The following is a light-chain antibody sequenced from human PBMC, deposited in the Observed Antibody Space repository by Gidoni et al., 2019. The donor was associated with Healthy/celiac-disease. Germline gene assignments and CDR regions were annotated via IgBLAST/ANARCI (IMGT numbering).Light chain of an antibody. CDR1: QSVSSSY. CDR2: GAS. CDR3: QQYGSSPYMYT. Sequence: ELVLTQSPGTLSLSPGERATLSCRASQSVSSSYLAWYQQKPGQAPRLLIYGASSRATGIPDRFSGSGSGTDFTLTISRLEPEDFAVYYCQQYGSSPYMYTFGQGTKLEIK. V-gene: IGKV3-20*01. J-gene: IGKJ2*01.